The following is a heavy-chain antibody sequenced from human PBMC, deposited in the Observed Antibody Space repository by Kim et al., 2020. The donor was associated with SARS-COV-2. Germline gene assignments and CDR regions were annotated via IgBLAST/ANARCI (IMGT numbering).Heavy chain of an antibody. J-gene: IGHJ6*02. Sequence: VGSEKYYVDAVKGRFTNSRDNAKNSLYLQMNSRRADDTAVYYCATGPMDVWGQGTTVTVSS. V-gene: IGHV3-7*01. CDR2: VGSEK. CDR3: ATGPMDV.